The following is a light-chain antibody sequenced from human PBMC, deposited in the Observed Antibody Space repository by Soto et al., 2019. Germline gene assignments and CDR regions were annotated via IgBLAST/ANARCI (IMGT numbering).Light chain of an antibody. CDR3: QHYNDWPLT. CDR1: QSISTN. CDR2: GAS. V-gene: IGKV3-15*01. Sequence: EIVMTQSPATLSVSPGERATLSCRASQSISTNLAWYQQKPGRGPRLLIFGASTRAIGIPARFSGSGSGTDFTLTITNLQSEDFAVYFCQHYNDWPLTFGGGTKVEIK. J-gene: IGKJ4*01.